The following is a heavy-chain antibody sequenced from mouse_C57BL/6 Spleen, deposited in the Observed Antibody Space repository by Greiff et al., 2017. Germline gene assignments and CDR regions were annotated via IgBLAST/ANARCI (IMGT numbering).Heavy chain of an antibody. CDR1: GFTFSSYA. Sequence: EVQLVESGGGLVKPGGSLKLSCAASGFTFSSYAMSWVRQTPEKRLEWVATISDGGSYTYYPDNVKGRFTISRDNAKNNLYLQMSHLKSEDTAMYYCARDNWDRDYAMDYWGQGTSVTVSS. D-gene: IGHD4-1*01. V-gene: IGHV5-4*01. CDR2: ISDGGSYT. J-gene: IGHJ4*01. CDR3: ARDNWDRDYAMDY.